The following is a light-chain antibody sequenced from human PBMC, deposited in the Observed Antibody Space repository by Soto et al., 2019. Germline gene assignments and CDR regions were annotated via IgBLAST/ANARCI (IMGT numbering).Light chain of an antibody. Sequence: FVGTLSLSTVQTVTHSRKISLTLSSSVLAWYQQTPGQAPRRLIYGASSRATGIPDRFSGSGSGTDFTLTISRLEPEDFAVYYCQQYGSSPTFGQGTRLEIK. V-gene: IGKV3-20*01. CDR1: LTLSSSV. J-gene: IGKJ5*01. CDR3: QQYGSSPT. CDR2: GAS.